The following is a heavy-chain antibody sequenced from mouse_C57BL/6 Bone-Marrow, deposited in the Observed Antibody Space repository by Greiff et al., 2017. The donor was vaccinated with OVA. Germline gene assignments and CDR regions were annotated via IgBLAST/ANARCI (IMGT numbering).Heavy chain of an antibody. CDR2: INPSTGGT. V-gene: IGHV1-42*01. J-gene: IGHJ2*01. CDR3: TGSWYCGSSYFDD. CDR1: GYSFTGYY. Sequence: EVQLQQSGPELVKPGASVKISCKASGYSFTGYYMNWVKQSPEKSLEWIGEINPSTGGTTYNQKFKAKATLTVDKTSSTAYMQITSLTSEDTAVYYYTGSWYCGSSYFDDWGQGTTLTVSS. D-gene: IGHD1-1*01.